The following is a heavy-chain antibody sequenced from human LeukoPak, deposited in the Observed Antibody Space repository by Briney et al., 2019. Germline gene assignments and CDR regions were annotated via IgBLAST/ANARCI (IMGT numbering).Heavy chain of an antibody. CDR2: ISGSGGST. V-gene: IGHV3-23*01. CDR3: AKRGANSGYDE. Sequence: GGSLRLSCAASGFTFSSYAMSGVGQAPGKGPEWVSGISGSGGSTYYADSVKGRFTISRDNSKNTLYLQMNSLRAEGTAVYYCAKRGANSGYDEWGQGTLVTVSS. J-gene: IGHJ4*02. D-gene: IGHD5-12*01. CDR1: GFTFSSYA.